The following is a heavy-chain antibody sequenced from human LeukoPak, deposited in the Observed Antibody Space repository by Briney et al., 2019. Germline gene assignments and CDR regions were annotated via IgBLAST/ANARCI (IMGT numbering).Heavy chain of an antibody. Sequence: GGSLRLSCAASGFTFSTYSMNWVRQAPGKGLEWMAVISYDGSNKYYADSVMGRFAISRDDSKNTVSLQMNSLRAEDTAVYYCATIAFHIWGQGTLVTVSS. V-gene: IGHV3-30*03. CDR1: GFTFSTYS. J-gene: IGHJ3*02. CDR3: ATIAFHI. CDR2: ISYDGSNK.